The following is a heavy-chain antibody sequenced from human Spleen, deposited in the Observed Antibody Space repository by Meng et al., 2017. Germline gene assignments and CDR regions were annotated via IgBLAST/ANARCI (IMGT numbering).Heavy chain of an antibody. V-gene: IGHV4-34*01. J-gene: IGHJ4*02. CDR2: IKHSGST. D-gene: IGHD4-11*01. CDR3: ARGPTTMAHDFNY. Sequence: QLTRWAAGLLKPSGTLSLTCVVSCGSFRYYYWSWFLQPPGKGLEWIGEIKHSGSTNYNPSLESRATISVDTSQNNLSLKLSFVTAADSAVYYCARGPTTMAHDFNYWGQGTLVTVSS. CDR1: CGSFRYYY.